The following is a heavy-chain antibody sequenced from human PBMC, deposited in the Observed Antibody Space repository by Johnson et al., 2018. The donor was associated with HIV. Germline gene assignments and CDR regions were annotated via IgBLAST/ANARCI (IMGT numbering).Heavy chain of an antibody. D-gene: IGHD3-22*01. J-gene: IGHJ3*01. CDR2: INWNGGST. V-gene: IGHV3-20*04. Sequence: VQLVESGGGLVQPGGSLRLSCAASGFTFINYWMHWVRQAPGKGLEWVSGINWNGGSTGYADSVKGRFTISRDSAKNSLYLQMNSLRAEDTALYYCARGVSSGYYSNAFDVWGQGTMATVSS. CDR3: ARGVSSGYYSNAFDV. CDR1: GFTFINYW.